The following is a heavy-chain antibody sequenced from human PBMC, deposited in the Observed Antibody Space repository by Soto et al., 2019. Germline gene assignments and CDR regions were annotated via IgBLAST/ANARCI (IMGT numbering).Heavy chain of an antibody. CDR2: INPSGGST. V-gene: IGHV1-46*03. J-gene: IGHJ5*02. Sequence: ASVKVSCKASGYTFTSYYMHWVRQAPGQGLEWMGIINPSGGSTSYAQKFQGRVTMTRDTSTSTVYMELSSLRSEDTAVYYCARSDDFWSGTNNWFEPWGQGTLVTVSS. CDR3: ARSDDFWSGTNNWFEP. CDR1: GYTFTSYY. D-gene: IGHD3-3*01.